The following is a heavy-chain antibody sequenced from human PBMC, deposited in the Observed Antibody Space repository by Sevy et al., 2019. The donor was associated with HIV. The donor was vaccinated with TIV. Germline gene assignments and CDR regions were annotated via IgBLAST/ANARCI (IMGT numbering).Heavy chain of an antibody. CDR1: GGTFSSYA. Sequence: ASVKVSCKASGGTFSSYAISWVRQAPGQGLEWMGGIIPIFGTANYAQKFQGRVTITADESTSTAYMELSSLRSVDTAVYYCASYYYGSGYSDYWGQGTLVTVSS. J-gene: IGHJ4*02. D-gene: IGHD3-10*01. CDR2: IIPIFGTA. V-gene: IGHV1-69*13. CDR3: ASYYYGSGYSDY.